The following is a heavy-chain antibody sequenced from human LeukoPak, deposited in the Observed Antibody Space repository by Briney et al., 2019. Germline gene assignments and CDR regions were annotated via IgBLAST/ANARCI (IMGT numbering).Heavy chain of an antibody. J-gene: IGHJ4*02. D-gene: IGHD2-2*01. Sequence: GGSLRLSCAASGFTFSSYSMNWVRPAPGKGLEWVSSISSSSSYIYYADSVKGRFTISRDNAKNSLYLQMNSLRAEDTAVYYCARVSTENPDYWGQGTLVTVSS. CDR2: ISSSSSYI. CDR3: ARVSTENPDY. V-gene: IGHV3-21*01. CDR1: GFTFSSYS.